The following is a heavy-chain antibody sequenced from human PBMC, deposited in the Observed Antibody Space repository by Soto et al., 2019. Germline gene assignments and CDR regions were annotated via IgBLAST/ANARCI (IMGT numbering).Heavy chain of an antibody. Sequence: KTSETLSLTCTVSTDSSSFTNSYWGWIRQPPGKGLQWIGSSSYNGGTFYNPSLKGRVVTSFDTSKKQSSLQVTSVTAADTAVYFCARHRIEVVWRGFDFWGQGSPVTVSS. V-gene: IGHV4-39*01. CDR2: SSYNGGT. CDR3: ARHRIEVVWRGFDF. D-gene: IGHD3-10*01. CDR1: TDSSSFTNSY. J-gene: IGHJ4*02.